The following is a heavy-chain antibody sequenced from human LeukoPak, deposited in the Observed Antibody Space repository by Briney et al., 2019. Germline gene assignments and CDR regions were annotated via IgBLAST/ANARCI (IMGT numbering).Heavy chain of an antibody. CDR2: IRSKAYGGTT. D-gene: IGHD2-21*02. J-gene: IGHJ6*02. V-gene: IGHV3-49*03. CDR3: TRVRAYCGGDCYDYYYYYGMDV. CDR1: GFTFGDYA. Sequence: GGSLRLSCTASGFTFGDYAMSWFRQAPGKGLEWGGFIRSKAYGGTTEYAASVKGTFTIARDDSKSIAYLQMNSLKTEDTAVYYCTRVRAYCGGDCYDYYYYYGMDVWGQGTTVTVSS.